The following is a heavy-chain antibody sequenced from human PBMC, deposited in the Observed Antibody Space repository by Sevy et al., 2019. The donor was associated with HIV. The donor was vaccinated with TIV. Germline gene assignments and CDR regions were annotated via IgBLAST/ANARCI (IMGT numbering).Heavy chain of an antibody. Sequence: GGSLRLSCAASGFTFGDYAMHWVRQGTGKSLEWVSSIGTAGDPSYEAYVEGRFTGSRENATNSLYIQINGQRAGDTAKDSGARGSPKGSEMLLGSSNADNWYLDVWGRGTMVTVSS. CDR2: IGTAGDP. CDR3: ARGSPKGSEMLLGSSNADNWYLDV. V-gene: IGHV3-13*04. D-gene: IGHD2-8*01. J-gene: IGHJ2*01. CDR1: GFTFGDYA.